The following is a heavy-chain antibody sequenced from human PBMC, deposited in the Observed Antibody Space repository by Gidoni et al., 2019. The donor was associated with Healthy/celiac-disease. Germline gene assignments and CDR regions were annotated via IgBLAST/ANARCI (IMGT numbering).Heavy chain of an antibody. Sequence: QVQLQESGPGLVTPSETLSLTCTVSGGSISSYYWSWIRQPPGKGLEWIGYIYYSGSTNYNPSLKSRVTISVDTSKNQFSLKLSSVTAADTAVYYCAITCGGDCYYAFDIWGQGTMVTVSS. D-gene: IGHD2-21*02. CDR3: AITCGGDCYYAFDI. CDR2: IYYSGST. V-gene: IGHV4-59*01. J-gene: IGHJ3*02. CDR1: GGSISSYY.